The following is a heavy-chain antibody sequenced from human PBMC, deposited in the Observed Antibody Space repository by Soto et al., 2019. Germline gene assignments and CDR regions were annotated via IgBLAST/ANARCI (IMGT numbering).Heavy chain of an antibody. J-gene: IGHJ4*02. D-gene: IGHD3-10*01. CDR3: AGGITMVRGVITRPYYFDY. CDR1: GGSISSYG. Sequence: SETLSLTCTVAGGSISSYGGSWIRRPPGKGLEWIGYIYYSGSTNYNPSLKSRVTISVDTSKNQFSLKLSSVTAADTAVYYCAGGITMVRGVITRPYYFDYWGQGTLVTVSS. V-gene: IGHV4-59*08. CDR2: IYYSGST.